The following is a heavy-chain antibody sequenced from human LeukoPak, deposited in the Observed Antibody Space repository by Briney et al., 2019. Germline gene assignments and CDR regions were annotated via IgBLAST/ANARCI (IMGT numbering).Heavy chain of an antibody. V-gene: IGHV3-21*04. J-gene: IGHJ4*02. CDR1: GFTFSSYS. CDR2: ISTTSSYI. Sequence: GGSLRLSCAASGFTFSSYSMNWVRQAPGKGLEWVSSISTTSSYIYYADSVKGRFTISRDTSTNTLHLQMDSLTVEDTAIYFCAKFQYLYSYGCLDYWGQGSLVTVSS. D-gene: IGHD5-18*01. CDR3: AKFQYLYSYGCLDY.